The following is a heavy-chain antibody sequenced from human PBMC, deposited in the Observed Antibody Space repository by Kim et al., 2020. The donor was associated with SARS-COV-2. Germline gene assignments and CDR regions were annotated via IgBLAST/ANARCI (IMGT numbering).Heavy chain of an antibody. CDR3: ARDWESSSWGYYYYYGM. D-gene: IGHD6-13*01. CDR1: GFTFSSYA. V-gene: IGHV3-30-3*01. J-gene: IGHJ6*01. Sequence: GGSLRLSCAASGFTFSSYAMHWVRQAPGKGLEWVAVISYDGSNKYYADSVKGRFTISRDNSKNTLYLQMNSLRAEDTAVYYCARDWESSSWGYYYYYGM. CDR2: ISYDGSNK.